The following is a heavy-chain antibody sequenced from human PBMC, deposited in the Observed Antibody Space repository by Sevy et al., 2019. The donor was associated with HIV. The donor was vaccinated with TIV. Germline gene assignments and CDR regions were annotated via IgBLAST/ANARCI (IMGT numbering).Heavy chain of an antibody. D-gene: IGHD3-22*01. CDR1: GYTVTSYG. V-gene: IGHV1-18*01. CDR2: TSAYNGNT. J-gene: IGHJ4*02. Sequence: ASVKVSCKASGYTVTSYGISWVRQAPGQGLEWMGWTSAYNGNTNYAQKLQGRVTMTTDTSTSTAYMELRSLRSDDTAVYYCARDSSGYRHVDYWGQGTLVTVSS. CDR3: ARDSSGYRHVDY.